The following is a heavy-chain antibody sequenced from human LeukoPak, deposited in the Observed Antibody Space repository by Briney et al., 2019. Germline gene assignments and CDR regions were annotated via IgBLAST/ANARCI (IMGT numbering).Heavy chain of an antibody. Sequence: GGSLRLSCAASGFTFDDYAMHWVRQAPGKGLEWVSLISGDGGSTYYADSVKGRFTISRDNSKNSLYLQMNSLRTEDTALYYCAKDPYYYDRSGYLDYWGQGTLVTVSS. CDR3: AKDPYYYDRSGYLDY. V-gene: IGHV3-43*02. CDR1: GFTFDDYA. D-gene: IGHD3-22*01. CDR2: ISGDGGST. J-gene: IGHJ4*02.